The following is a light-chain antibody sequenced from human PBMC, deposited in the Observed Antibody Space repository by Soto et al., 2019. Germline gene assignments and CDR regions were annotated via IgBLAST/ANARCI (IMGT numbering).Light chain of an antibody. V-gene: IGKV3-15*01. J-gene: IGKJ5*01. CDR2: GAS. CDR3: QHYKNWPL. Sequence: ENVLTQSQGTLSVSPGEGVTLSCRASQSVRSHLAWYQQKPGQPPRLLIYGASTRATGIPAIFSGGWFGTEFTLTISSLQSEDFAVYYCQHYKNWPLFGQGTRLEI. CDR1: QSVRSH.